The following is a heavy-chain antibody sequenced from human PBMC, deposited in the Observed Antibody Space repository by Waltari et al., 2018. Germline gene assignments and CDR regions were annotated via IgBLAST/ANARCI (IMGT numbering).Heavy chain of an antibody. CDR1: GYTFTGYY. Sequence: QVQLVQSGAEVKKPGASVKVSCKASGYTFTGYYMHWVRQAPGQGLEWMGRINPNSGGTNYAQKFQGRVTMTRDTSISTAYMELSRLRSDDTAVYYCARDICSSTSCYPLDYWGQGTLVTVSS. V-gene: IGHV1-2*06. J-gene: IGHJ4*02. D-gene: IGHD2-2*01. CDR3: ARDICSSTSCYPLDY. CDR2: INPNSGGT.